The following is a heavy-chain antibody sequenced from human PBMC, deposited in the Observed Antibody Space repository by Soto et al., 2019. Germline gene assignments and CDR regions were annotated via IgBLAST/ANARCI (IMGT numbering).Heavy chain of an antibody. CDR3: ARDGFGIAARPGNLE. CDR2: ISSSSSTI. D-gene: IGHD6-6*01. J-gene: IGHJ4*02. V-gene: IGHV3-48*01. CDR1: GFTFSSYS. Sequence: GGSLRLSCAASGFTFSSYSMNWVRQAPGKGLEWVSYISSSSSTIYYADSVKGRFTISRDNAKNSLYLQMNSLRAEDTAVYYCARDGFGIAARPGNLEWGQGTLVTVSS.